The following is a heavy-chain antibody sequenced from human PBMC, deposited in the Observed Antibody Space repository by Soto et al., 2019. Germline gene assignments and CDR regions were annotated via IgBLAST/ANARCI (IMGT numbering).Heavy chain of an antibody. CDR2: ISNSGGST. CDR3: AKERTAERELRHFDY. CDR1: GFTFSTYA. Sequence: EVQLLESGGGLVQPGGSLRLSCAASGFTFSTYAMTWVRQAPGKGLEWVSTISNSGGSTYYADSVKGRFTISRDNSKRTVFLQMNSLRADDTAVYYCAKERTAERELRHFDYWGQGTLVTVSS. J-gene: IGHJ4*02. V-gene: IGHV3-23*01. D-gene: IGHD1-7*01.